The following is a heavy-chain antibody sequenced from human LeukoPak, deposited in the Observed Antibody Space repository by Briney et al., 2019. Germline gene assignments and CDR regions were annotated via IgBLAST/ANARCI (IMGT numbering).Heavy chain of an antibody. J-gene: IGHJ5*02. Sequence: PGGSLRLSCAASGFTFDDYAMHWVRQVPGKGLEWVSGIRWNSGSIGYADSVKGRFTISRDNAKNSLYLQMNSLRVEDTALYYCAKDSGSNPTNWFDPWGQGTLVTVSS. CDR2: IRWNSGSI. D-gene: IGHD3-10*01. CDR1: GFTFDDYA. V-gene: IGHV3-9*01. CDR3: AKDSGSNPTNWFDP.